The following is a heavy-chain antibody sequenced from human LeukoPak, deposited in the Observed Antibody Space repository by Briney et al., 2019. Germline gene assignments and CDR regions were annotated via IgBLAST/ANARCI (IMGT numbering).Heavy chain of an antibody. CDR2: IYSGGTT. V-gene: IGHV3-66*04. J-gene: IGHJ4*02. CDR3: ARQDVRSYYFDY. Sequence: GGSLRLSCAASGFTFSSYAMSWIRQAPGKGLDCVSVIYSGGTTYYADSVKGRFTISRDNSKNTLYLQMNSLRAEDTAVYYCARQDVRSYYFDYWGQGTLVTVSS. D-gene: IGHD3-10*01. CDR1: GFTFSSYA.